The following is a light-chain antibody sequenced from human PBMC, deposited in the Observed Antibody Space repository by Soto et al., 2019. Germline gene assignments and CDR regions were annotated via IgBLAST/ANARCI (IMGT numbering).Light chain of an antibody. CDR3: QQYTNWPLT. V-gene: IGKV4-1*01. J-gene: IGKJ4*01. CDR1: QSVLYSSNNRNY. CDR2: WAS. Sequence: DIVMTQSPDSLAVSLGERATINCKSSQSVLYSSNNRNYLAWYQQKPGQPPKLLIYWASTRESGVSDRFSGSGSGTEFTLTISSLQSEDSAVYYCQQYTNWPLTFGGGTKVDIK.